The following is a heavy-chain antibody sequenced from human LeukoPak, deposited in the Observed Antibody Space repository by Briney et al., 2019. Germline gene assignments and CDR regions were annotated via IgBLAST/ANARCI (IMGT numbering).Heavy chain of an antibody. CDR1: GFTFSNYA. CDR2: ISAGGVDT. V-gene: IGHV3-23*01. D-gene: IGHD3-9*01. J-gene: IGHJ4*02. Sequence: PGGSLRLSCAASGFTFSNYAMTWVRQAPGKGLEWVPAISAGGVDTFYADSVRGRFTISRDNSKSTLYLLMNTLRAEDTAVYYCAAKEGLTGYLSGSFDYWGQGTLVTVSS. CDR3: AAKEGLTGYLSGSFDY.